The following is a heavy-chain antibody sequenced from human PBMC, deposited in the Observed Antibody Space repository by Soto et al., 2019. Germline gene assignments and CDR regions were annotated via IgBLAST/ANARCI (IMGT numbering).Heavy chain of an antibody. Sequence: HPGGSLRLSCAASGFIFSSYAMHWVRQAPGKGLEWVAFISDDGSSKYYADSVKGRFTISRDNSKNTLYLQMNSLSAEDTAVYYCTRADLTVTLSVFDPWGQGT. CDR3: TRADLTVTLSVFDP. CDR2: ISDDGSSK. D-gene: IGHD4-17*01. V-gene: IGHV3-30-3*01. J-gene: IGHJ5*02. CDR1: GFIFSSYA.